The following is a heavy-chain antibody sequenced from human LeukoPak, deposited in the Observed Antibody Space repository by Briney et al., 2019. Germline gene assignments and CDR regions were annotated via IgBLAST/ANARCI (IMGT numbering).Heavy chain of an antibody. J-gene: IGHJ4*02. V-gene: IGHV3-23*01. CDR3: AKSSLVTPYDY. CDR1: GFTFSSYG. D-gene: IGHD2-15*01. Sequence: GGSLRLSCAASGFTFSSYGMSWVRQAPGKGLEWVSAISGSGGSTYCADSVKGRFTISRDNSKNTLYLQMNSLRAEDTAVYYCAKSSLVTPYDYWGQGTLVSVSS. CDR2: ISGSGGST.